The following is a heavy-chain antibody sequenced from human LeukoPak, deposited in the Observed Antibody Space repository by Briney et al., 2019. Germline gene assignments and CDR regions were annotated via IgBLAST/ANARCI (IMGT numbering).Heavy chain of an antibody. V-gene: IGHV3-48*03. CDR3: AREYRGWYFDH. Sequence: PGGSLRLSCAASRFSFRSYEMNWVRQAPGKGLEWVSYISGSGSIIYYADSVKGRFTVSRDNAKNSLYLQMNSLRAEDTAVYYCAREYRGWYFDHWGQGTLVTVSS. CDR1: RFSFRSYE. J-gene: IGHJ4*02. CDR2: ISGSGSII. D-gene: IGHD1-1*01.